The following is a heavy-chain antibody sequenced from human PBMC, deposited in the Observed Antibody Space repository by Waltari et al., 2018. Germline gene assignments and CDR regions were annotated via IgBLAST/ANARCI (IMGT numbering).Heavy chain of an antibody. V-gene: IGHV4-4*02. CDR1: GASISSGNW. D-gene: IGHD6-13*01. CDR2: IYHTGTT. Sequence: QVQLQESGPGLVRPSETLSLTCAVSGASISSGNWWSWVRQPPGKGLEWIGEIYHTGTTYSNPSLQSRVTTSLDKSKNQLSLKVESVTAADTAVYYCARHIGVSGTRGFDFWGQGTLVTVSS. CDR3: ARHIGVSGTRGFDF. J-gene: IGHJ4*02.